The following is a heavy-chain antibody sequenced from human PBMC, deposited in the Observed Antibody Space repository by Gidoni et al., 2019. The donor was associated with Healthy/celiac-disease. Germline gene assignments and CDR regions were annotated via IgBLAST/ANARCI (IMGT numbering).Heavy chain of an antibody. CDR3: ARVTYDSSGYYDAFDI. Sequence: QVQLVESGGGVVQPVRSLILSCAASGFTFRRYAMPWVRQAPGKGLEWVAVISYDGSNKYYADSVKGRFTIYRDNSKNTLYLQMNSLRAEDTAVYYCARVTYDSSGYYDAFDIWGQGTMVTVSS. V-gene: IGHV3-30*04. CDR2: ISYDGSNK. CDR1: GFTFRRYA. J-gene: IGHJ3*02. D-gene: IGHD3-22*01.